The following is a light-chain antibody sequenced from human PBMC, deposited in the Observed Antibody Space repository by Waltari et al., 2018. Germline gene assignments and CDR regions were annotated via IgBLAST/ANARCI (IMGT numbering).Light chain of an antibody. Sequence: DIVMTQSPDSLAVSLGERATINCKSSQTGLHSSDTKNYVAWYQQKPGQPPKLLIYWSSTRESGVPDRFSGSGSGTDFTLTISSLQAEDVAVYYCHQYSSTPWTFGQGTKVEVK. CDR2: WSS. J-gene: IGKJ1*01. V-gene: IGKV4-1*01. CDR3: HQYSSTPWT. CDR1: QTGLHSSDTKNY.